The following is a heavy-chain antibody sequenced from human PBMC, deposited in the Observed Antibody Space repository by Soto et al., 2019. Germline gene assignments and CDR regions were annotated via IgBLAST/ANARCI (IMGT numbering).Heavy chain of an antibody. CDR3: ARGYSSSCLDY. J-gene: IGHJ4*02. V-gene: IGHV3-33*01. CDR1: GFTFSTYG. CDR2: IWYDGSIK. Sequence: GGSLRLSCAASGFTFSTYGMHWVRQAPGKGLEWVAVIWYDGSIKYYVDSVKGRFTISRDNSKNTLYLQMSSLRADDTAVYYCARGYSSSCLDYWGQGTLVTVSS. D-gene: IGHD6-13*01.